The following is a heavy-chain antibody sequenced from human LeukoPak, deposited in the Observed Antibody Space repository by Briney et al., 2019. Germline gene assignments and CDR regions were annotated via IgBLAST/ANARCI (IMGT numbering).Heavy chain of an antibody. CDR2: ISAYNGNT. CDR1: GYTFTSYG. CDR3: ARGIPYGSGSYRIPYYYYMDV. V-gene: IGHV1-18*01. J-gene: IGHJ6*03. Sequence: ASVKVSCKASGYTFTSYGISWVRQAPGQGLEWMGWISAYNGNTNYAQKLQGRVTMTTDTSTSTAYMELRSLRSDDTAVYYYARGIPYGSGSYRIPYYYYMDVWGKGTTVTISS. D-gene: IGHD3-10*01.